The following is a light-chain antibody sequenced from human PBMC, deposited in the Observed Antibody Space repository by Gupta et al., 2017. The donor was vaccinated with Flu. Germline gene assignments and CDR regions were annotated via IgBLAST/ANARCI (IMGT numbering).Light chain of an antibody. CDR3: HQRYSHQLT. V-gene: IGKV1-39*01. CDR1: QSTSSS. J-gene: IGKJ4*01. Sequence: SRASSLVDRVPITGRASQSTSSSSNWYQQKPGKAPNLLIYASSSLQSWVPSRFSGSGSGTDFTLTISILQPEDFATYSCHQRYSHQLTFG. CDR2: ASS.